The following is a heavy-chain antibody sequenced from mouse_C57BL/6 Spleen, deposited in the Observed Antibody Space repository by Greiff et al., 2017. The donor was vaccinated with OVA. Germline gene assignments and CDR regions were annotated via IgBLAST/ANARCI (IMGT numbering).Heavy chain of an antibody. CDR3: ARGFITTVVAEDYFDY. Sequence: QVQLQQSGAELARPGASVKLSCKASGYTFTSYGISWVKQRTGQGLEWIGEIYPRSGNTYYNEKFKGKATLTADKSSSTAYMELRSLTSEDSAVYFCARGFITTVVAEDYFDYWGQGTTLTVSS. D-gene: IGHD1-1*01. J-gene: IGHJ2*01. V-gene: IGHV1-81*01. CDR1: GYTFTSYG. CDR2: IYPRSGNT.